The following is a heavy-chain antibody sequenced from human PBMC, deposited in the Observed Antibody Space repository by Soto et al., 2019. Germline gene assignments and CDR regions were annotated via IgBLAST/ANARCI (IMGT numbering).Heavy chain of an antibody. V-gene: IGHV4-30-4*01. CDR3: ARDTYYDFWSGYAEGPYGMDV. CDR2: IYYSGST. Sequence: PSETLSLTCTVSGGSISSGDYYWSWIRQPPGKGLEWIGYIYYSGSTYYNPSLKSRVTISVDTSKNQFSLKPSSVTAADTAVYYCARDTYYDFWSGYAEGPYGMDVWGQGTTVTVSS. D-gene: IGHD3-3*01. J-gene: IGHJ6*02. CDR1: GGSISSGDYY.